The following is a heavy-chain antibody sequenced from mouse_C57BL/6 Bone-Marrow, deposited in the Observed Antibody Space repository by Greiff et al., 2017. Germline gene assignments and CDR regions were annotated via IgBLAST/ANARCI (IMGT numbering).Heavy chain of an antibody. CDR2: IFPGSGST. J-gene: IGHJ2*01. CDR1: GYTFTSYW. Sequence: VQLQQSGAELVKPGASVKMSCQASGYTFTSYWITWVKQRPGQGLEWIGDIFPGSGSTNYNEKFKSKATMTVDTSSSTAYMQLSSLPSEDSAVYYCARDYGADYWGQGTTLTVSS. CDR3: ARDYGADY. V-gene: IGHV1-55*01. D-gene: IGHD1-1*01.